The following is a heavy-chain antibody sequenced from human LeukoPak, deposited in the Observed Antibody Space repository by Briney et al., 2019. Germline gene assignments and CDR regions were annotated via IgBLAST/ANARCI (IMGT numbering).Heavy chain of an antibody. CDR2: ISSSSSYI. D-gene: IGHD5-12*01. J-gene: IGHJ4*02. V-gene: IGHV3-21*04. Sequence: GGSLRLSCAASGFTFSSYSMNWVRQAPGKGLEWVSSISSSSSYIYYADSVKGRFTISRDNAKNTLYLQMNSLRAEDTAVYYCAKVGGYSGYDLGLMSYYFDYWGQGTLVTVSS. CDR1: GFTFSSYS. CDR3: AKVGGYSGYDLGLMSYYFDY.